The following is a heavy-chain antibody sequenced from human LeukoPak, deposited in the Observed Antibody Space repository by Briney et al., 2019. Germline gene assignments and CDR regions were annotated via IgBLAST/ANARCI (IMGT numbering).Heavy chain of an antibody. Sequence: GGSLRLSCAASGFTFSSDGMHWVGQAAGKGLKWVAVISYDGSNKYYADSVKGRFTISRENSKNTLYLKMNSLRAEDTAVYYCAKEILRAFDIWGQGTMVTVSS. CDR3: AKEILRAFDI. J-gene: IGHJ3*02. D-gene: IGHD4-17*01. CDR1: GFTFSSDG. V-gene: IGHV3-30*18. CDR2: ISYDGSNK.